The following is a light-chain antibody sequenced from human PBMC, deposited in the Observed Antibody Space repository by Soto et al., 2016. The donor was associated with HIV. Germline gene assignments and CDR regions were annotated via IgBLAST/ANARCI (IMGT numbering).Light chain of an antibody. J-gene: IGKJ1*01. CDR3: MQGTHWRT. CDR2: RIS. CDR1: QSLVHSDGNTY. Sequence: DVVLTQSPRSLPVTLGQPASISCRSSQSLVHSDGNTYLTWFHQRPGQSPRRLIYRISTRDSGVPDRFSGSGSVTDFTLKISRVEAEDVGVYYCMQGTHWRTFGQGPRWKSN. V-gene: IGKV2-30*02.